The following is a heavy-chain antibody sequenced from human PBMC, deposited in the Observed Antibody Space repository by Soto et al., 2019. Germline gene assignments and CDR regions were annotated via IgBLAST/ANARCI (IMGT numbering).Heavy chain of an antibody. CDR1: GFTFSSYG. V-gene: IGHV3-33*01. D-gene: IGHD1-26*01. CDR3: ARGGGSGSD. J-gene: IGHJ4*02. Sequence: QVQLVESGGGVVQPGRSLRLSCAASGFTFSSYGMHWVRQAPGKGLEWVAVIWYDGSNKYYADSVKGRFTISRDNSKNTLYLQMNSLRDEDTAVYYCARGGGSGSDWGQGTLVTVSS. CDR2: IWYDGSNK.